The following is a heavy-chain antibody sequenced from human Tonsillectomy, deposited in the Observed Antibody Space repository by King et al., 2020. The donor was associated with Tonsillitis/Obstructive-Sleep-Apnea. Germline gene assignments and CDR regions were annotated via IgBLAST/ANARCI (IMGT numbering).Heavy chain of an antibody. CDR2: IYYSGTT. V-gene: IGHV4-59*01. CDR1: DDSISSYY. CDR3: ARTSLDYGDYEFTYYMDV. D-gene: IGHD4-17*01. Sequence: QLQESGPGLVKPSETLSLTCTVSDDSISSYYWSWIRQPPGKGLEWIAYIYYSGTTNYNPSLKSRVTISLDTSKNQFSLKLSSVTAADTAVYYCARTSLDYGDYEFTYYMDVWGKGTRSPSP. J-gene: IGHJ6*03.